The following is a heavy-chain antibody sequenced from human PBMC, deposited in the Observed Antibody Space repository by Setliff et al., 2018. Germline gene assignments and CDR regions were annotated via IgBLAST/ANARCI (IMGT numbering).Heavy chain of an antibody. Sequence: SETLSLTCTVSGGSISSYYWSWIRQPPGKGLEWIGYIYNSGSTNYNPSLKSRVTISVDTSRNQISLTLSSVTAADTAVYYCARERYFDWFFEDWGHGTLVTVSS. CDR3: ARERYFDWFFED. D-gene: IGHD3-9*01. CDR2: IYNSGST. CDR1: GGSISSYY. J-gene: IGHJ4*01. V-gene: IGHV4-59*01.